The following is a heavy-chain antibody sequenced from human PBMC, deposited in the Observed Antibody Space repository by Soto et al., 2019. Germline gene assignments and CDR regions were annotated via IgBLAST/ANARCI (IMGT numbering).Heavy chain of an antibody. CDR1: GFTFSNAW. J-gene: IGHJ1*01. CDR3: TTESHGQWLGPGYFQH. D-gene: IGHD6-19*01. CDR2: IKSKTDGGTT. Sequence: GGSLRLSCAASGFTFSNAWMSWVRQAPGKGLEWVGRIKSKTDGGTTDYAAPVKGRFTISRDDSKNTLYLQMNSLKTEDTAVYYCTTESHGQWLGPGYFQHWGQGTLVTVSS. V-gene: IGHV3-15*01.